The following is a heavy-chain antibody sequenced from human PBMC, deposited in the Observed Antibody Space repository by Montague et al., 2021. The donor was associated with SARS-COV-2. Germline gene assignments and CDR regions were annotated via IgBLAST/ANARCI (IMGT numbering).Heavy chain of an antibody. Sequence: SETLSLTCTVSGGSVSSGTYYWGWIRQPPGKGLEWIGSIYYSGKSDYNPSLKSRATIFVDTSKNQFSLQLSSVTTADTAVYYCARPQSYYDLSTGNPFDVWGQGTMVTVSS. D-gene: IGHD3-9*01. CDR1: GGSVSSGTYY. CDR2: IYYSGKS. J-gene: IGHJ3*01. V-gene: IGHV4-39*01. CDR3: ARPQSYYDLSTGNPFDV.